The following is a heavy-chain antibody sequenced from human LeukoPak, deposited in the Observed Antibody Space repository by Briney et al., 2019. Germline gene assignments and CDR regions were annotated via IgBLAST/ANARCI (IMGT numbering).Heavy chain of an antibody. J-gene: IGHJ3*02. D-gene: IGHD3-22*01. CDR2: ISSSGST. Sequence: PSGTLSLTCNVSGGSIRGYYWSWIRQPAGKGLEWIGRISSSGSTNYNPSLKSRVTISVDTSKNQFSLKLSSVTAADTAVYFCARGPYSYDSSGAFDIWGQGTMVTVSS. V-gene: IGHV4-4*07. CDR3: ARGPYSYDSSGAFDI. CDR1: GGSIRGYY.